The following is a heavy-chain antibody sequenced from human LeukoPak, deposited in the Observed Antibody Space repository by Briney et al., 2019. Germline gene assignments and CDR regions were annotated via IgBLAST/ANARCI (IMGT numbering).Heavy chain of an antibody. D-gene: IGHD4-23*01. CDR2: ISSNGRNT. CDR1: GFTFEIYG. V-gene: IGHV3-23*01. Sequence: GGSLRLSCAASGFTFEIYGMSWVRQAPGKGLEWVSAISSNGRNTYYADSVKGRFTISRDNSKNTLYLQMNSLRAEDTAVYYCARQTTVVTPGTNWFDPWGQGTLVTVSS. CDR3: ARQTTVVTPGTNWFDP. J-gene: IGHJ5*02.